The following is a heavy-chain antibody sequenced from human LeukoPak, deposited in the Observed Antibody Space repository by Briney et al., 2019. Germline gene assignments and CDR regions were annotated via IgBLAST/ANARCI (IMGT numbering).Heavy chain of an antibody. D-gene: IGHD1-26*01. Sequence: SETLSLTCAVYGGSFSGYYWSWIRQPPAKGLEWMGYFSYSGSTRYNPSLKSRVTMSVDTSKNQFSLRLISVAAADTAVYYCARMYSGTSYYFDFWGQGTLVTVSS. V-gene: IGHV4-59*01. CDR2: FSYSGST. CDR1: GGSFSGYY. CDR3: ARMYSGTSYYFDF. J-gene: IGHJ4*02.